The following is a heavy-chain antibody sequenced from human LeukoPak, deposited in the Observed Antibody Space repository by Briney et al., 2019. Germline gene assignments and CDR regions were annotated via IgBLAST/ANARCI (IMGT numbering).Heavy chain of an antibody. CDR2: IYSDGTT. J-gene: IGHJ4*02. CDR3: ASVGGSAIGY. V-gene: IGHV3-53*01. Sequence: GGSLRLSCAASGFTVSSNYMTWVRQAPGKGLEWVSLIYSDGTTYYADSVKGRFTISRDNSKNTLYLQMNSLRAEDTAVYYCASVGGSAIGYWGQGTLVTVSS. CDR1: GFTVSSNY. D-gene: IGHD2-15*01.